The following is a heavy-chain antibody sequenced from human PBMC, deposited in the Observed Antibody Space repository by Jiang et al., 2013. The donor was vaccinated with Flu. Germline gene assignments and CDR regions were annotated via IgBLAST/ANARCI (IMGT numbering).Heavy chain of an antibody. CDR2: IYSSGTT. Sequence: SLTCTVSGGSISSYYWSWIRQPPGKGLQWIGNIYSSGTTNYNPSLKGRVTISLDTSKNEFSLKLSSVTAADTAVYYCARSIVVVLATTYNWLDPWGQGTLVTVSS. J-gene: IGHJ5*02. D-gene: IGHD2-21*01. CDR3: ARSIVVVLATTYNWLDP. CDR1: GGSISSYY. V-gene: IGHV4-59*13.